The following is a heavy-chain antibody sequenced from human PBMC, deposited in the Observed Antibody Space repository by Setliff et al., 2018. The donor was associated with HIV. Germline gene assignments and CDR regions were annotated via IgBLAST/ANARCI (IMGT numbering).Heavy chain of an antibody. J-gene: IGHJ6*03. Sequence: PSETLSLTCTVSGGSISSYYWSWIRQPPGKGLEWIGYIYTSGSTNYNPPLKSRVTISVDTSKNQFSLKLSSVTAADTAVYYCARRQWRVSPMDVWGKGTTVTVSS. CDR3: ARRQWRVSPMDV. CDR2: IYTSGST. V-gene: IGHV4-4*08. D-gene: IGHD6-19*01. CDR1: GGSISSYY.